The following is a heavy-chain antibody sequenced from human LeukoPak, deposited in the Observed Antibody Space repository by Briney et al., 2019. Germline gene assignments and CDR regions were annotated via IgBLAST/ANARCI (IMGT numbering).Heavy chain of an antibody. J-gene: IGHJ6*03. D-gene: IGHD3-3*01. CDR2: INTNTGNP. CDR1: GYTFTSYA. CDR3: ARKVETYYDFWSGYPSYYMDV. Sequence: ASVKVSCKASGYTFTSYAMHWVRQAPGQRLEWMGWINTNTGNPTYAQGFTGRFVFSLDTSVSTAYLQISSLKAEDTAVYYCARKVETYYDFWSGYPSYYMDVWGKGTTVTVSS. V-gene: IGHV7-4-1*02.